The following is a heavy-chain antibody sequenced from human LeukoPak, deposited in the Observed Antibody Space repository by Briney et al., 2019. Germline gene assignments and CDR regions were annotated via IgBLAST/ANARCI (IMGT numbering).Heavy chain of an antibody. V-gene: IGHV3-74*01. Sequence: AGGSLRLSCAASGFTFSSYWMHWVRQAPGKGLVWVSRINSDGSSTSYADSVKGRFTISRDNAKNTLYLQMNSLRAEDTAVYYCARVGLSGSYPFDYWGQGTLVTVSS. CDR3: ARVGLSGSYPFDY. D-gene: IGHD1-26*01. J-gene: IGHJ4*02. CDR1: GFTFSSYW. CDR2: INSDGSST.